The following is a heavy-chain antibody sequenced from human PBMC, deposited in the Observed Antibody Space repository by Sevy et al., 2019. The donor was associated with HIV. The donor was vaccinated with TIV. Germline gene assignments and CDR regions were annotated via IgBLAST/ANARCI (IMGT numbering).Heavy chain of an antibody. CDR1: GFTFSVYT. J-gene: IGHJ4*02. CDR3: ARRGLLEYFDY. CDR2: ISNDEGNK. Sequence: GGSLRLSCAASGFTFSVYTMHWVRQAPGKGLEWVAVISNDEGNKDYADSVKGRFTISRDNSKNTLFLQMDRLRKEDTAVYYCARRGLLEYFDYWGQGILVTVSS. D-gene: IGHD1-1*01. V-gene: IGHV3-30*03.